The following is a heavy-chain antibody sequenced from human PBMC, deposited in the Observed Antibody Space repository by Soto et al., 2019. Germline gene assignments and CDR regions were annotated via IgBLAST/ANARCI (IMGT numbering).Heavy chain of an antibody. CDR2: ISSSSSYI. CDR3: ARAGSSGYSFSRTPRTYYYYYGMDV. V-gene: IGHV3-21*01. J-gene: IGHJ6*02. D-gene: IGHD3-22*01. CDR1: GFTFSSYS. Sequence: GGSLRLSCAASGFTFSSYSMNWVRQAPGKGLEWVSSISSSSSYIYYADSVKGRFTISRDNAKNSLYLQMNSLRAEDTAVCYCARAGSSGYSFSRTPRTYYYYYGMDVWGQGTTVTVSS.